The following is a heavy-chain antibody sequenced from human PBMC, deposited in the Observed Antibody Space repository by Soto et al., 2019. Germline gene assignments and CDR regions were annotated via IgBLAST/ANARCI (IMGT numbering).Heavy chain of an antibody. J-gene: IGHJ3*02. CDR3: AREVVSPATSDAFDI. D-gene: IGHD1-26*01. CDR1: GGSISSNNYF. CDR2: ISYTASA. V-gene: IGHV4-31*03. Sequence: QVQLQESGPGLVKPSQTLSLTCTVSGGSISSNNYFWSWIRQHPGKGLEWIGYISYTASAYYSPSRESRVTISVDTSKNQFSMRLNSVTAADTAMYYCAREVVSPATSDAFDIWGQGTMVTVSS.